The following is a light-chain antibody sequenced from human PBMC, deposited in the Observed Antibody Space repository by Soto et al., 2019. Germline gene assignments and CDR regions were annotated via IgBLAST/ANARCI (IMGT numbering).Light chain of an antibody. V-gene: IGKV2-30*01. CDR3: MQGTRWLWT. Sequence: DVVLTQSPLSLPVALGQPASISCRSRQSLVFSDGNTYLNWFHQRPGQSPRRLIYKFSNRDSGVPDRFSGSGSGTDFTLKISRVEGEDVGVYYCMQGTRWLWTFGQGTKVEIK. J-gene: IGKJ1*01. CDR2: KFS. CDR1: QSLVFSDGNTY.